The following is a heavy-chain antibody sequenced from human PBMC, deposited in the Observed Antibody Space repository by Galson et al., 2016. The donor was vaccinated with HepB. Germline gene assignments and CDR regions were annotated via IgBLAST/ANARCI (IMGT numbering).Heavy chain of an antibody. Sequence: WIRQAPGKGLECISYISSRSTYTTYADSVKGRFTISRDNAKNSLYLQMSNLRADDTAVYYCTTTGTGLAARKLDYWGQGILSPSP. D-gene: IGHD6-6*01. V-gene: IGHV3-11*06. CDR3: TTTGTGLAARKLDY. J-gene: IGHJ4*02. CDR2: ISSRSTYT.